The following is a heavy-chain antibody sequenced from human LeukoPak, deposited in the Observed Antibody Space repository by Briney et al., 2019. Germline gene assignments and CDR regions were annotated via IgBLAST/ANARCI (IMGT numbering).Heavy chain of an antibody. J-gene: IGHJ4*02. CDR3: AKDRVWFGELFDYFDY. CDR2: ISGSGGST. D-gene: IGHD3-10*01. V-gene: IGHV3-23*01. CDR1: GFTFSSYA. Sequence: PGGSLRLSCAASGFTFSSYAMSWVRQAPGKGLEWVSAISGSGGSTYYADSVKGRFTISRDNSKNTLYLQVNSLRAEDTAVYYCAKDRVWFGELFDYFDYWGQGTLVTVSS.